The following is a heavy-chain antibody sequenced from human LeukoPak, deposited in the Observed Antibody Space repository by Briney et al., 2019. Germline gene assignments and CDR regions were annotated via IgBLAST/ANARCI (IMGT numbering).Heavy chain of an antibody. Sequence: GGSLRLPCAAAGFTFSSYAMSWVRQAPGKGLEWVSHISASGRTTDYADSVKGRFTISRDNSKNTVYLQMNSLRAEDTAVYYCAKLCGGSCYWNYWGQGTLVTVSS. J-gene: IGHJ4*02. CDR3: AKLCGGSCYWNY. D-gene: IGHD2-15*01. V-gene: IGHV3-23*01. CDR1: GFTFSSYA. CDR2: ISASGRTT.